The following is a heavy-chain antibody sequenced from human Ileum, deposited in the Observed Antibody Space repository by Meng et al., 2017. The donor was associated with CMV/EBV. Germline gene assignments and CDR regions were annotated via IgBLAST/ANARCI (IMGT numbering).Heavy chain of an antibody. Sequence: QLQPWGAGMLKPSDTLSLTCPVYGGSFIDYFWTWIRQSPGKGLEWIGEINHKGNTKYNPSLKSRVTISKDTSKKQFSLRMTSVTAADTATYYCVRRGRGSEPWGQGTLVTVSS. J-gene: IGHJ5*02. CDR3: VRRGRGSEP. CDR2: INHKGNT. V-gene: IGHV4-34*02. CDR1: GGSFIDYF. D-gene: IGHD1-26*01.